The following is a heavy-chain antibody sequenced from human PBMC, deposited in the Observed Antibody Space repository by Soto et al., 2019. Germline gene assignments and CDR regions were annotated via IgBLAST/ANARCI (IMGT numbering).Heavy chain of an antibody. V-gene: IGHV4-34*01. Sequence: PSETLSLTCAVYGGSLSGNFWSWIRQTPGKGLEWIAEINHRGNTNYNPSLKSRVAISVDTSKNQFSLKLNSVTAADTAVYYCARGVFGVNYCSGTSPYCAFAISGQGTIDTVSS. CDR3: ARGVFGVNYCSGTSPYCAFAI. CDR2: INHRGNT. J-gene: IGHJ3*02. D-gene: IGHD2-2*01. CDR1: GGSLSGNF.